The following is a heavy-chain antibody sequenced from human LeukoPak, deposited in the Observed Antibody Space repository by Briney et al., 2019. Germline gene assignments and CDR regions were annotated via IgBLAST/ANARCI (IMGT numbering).Heavy chain of an antibody. D-gene: IGHD3-22*01. CDR1: GFTVSSNY. CDR3: TTDRPSVKYFQH. V-gene: IGHV3-53*01. J-gene: IGHJ1*01. CDR2: IYSGGST. Sequence: GGSLRLSCAASGFTVSSNYMSWVRQAPGKGLEWVSVIYSGGSTYYADSVKGRFTISRDNSKNTLYLQMNSLKTEDTAVYYCTTDRPSVKYFQHWGQGTLVTVSS.